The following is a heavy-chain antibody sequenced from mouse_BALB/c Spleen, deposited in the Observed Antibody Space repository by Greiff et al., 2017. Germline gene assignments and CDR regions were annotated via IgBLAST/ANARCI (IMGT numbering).Heavy chain of an antibody. CDR1: GFTFSSYG. Sequence: EVMLVESGGGLVQPGGSLKLSCAASGFTFSSYGMSWVRQTPDKRLELVATINSNGGSTYYPDSVKGRFTISRDNAKNTLYLQMSSLKSEDTAMYYCARDERYYGSSYWYFDVWGAGTTGTVSS. CDR2: INSNGGST. J-gene: IGHJ1*01. D-gene: IGHD1-1*01. V-gene: IGHV5-6-3*01. CDR3: ARDERYYGSSYWYFDV.